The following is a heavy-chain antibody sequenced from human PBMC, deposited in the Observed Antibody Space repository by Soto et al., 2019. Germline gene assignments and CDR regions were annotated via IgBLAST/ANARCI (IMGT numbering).Heavy chain of an antibody. Sequence: QVQLVESGGGVVQPGRSLRLSCAASGFTFSSYGMHWVRQAPGKGLEWVAVIWYDGSNKYYADSVKGRFTISRDNSKNTLYLKMNSLRAEDTAVYYCARSYSRGWPGPWYLDLWGRGTLVTVSS. J-gene: IGHJ2*01. CDR1: GFTFSSYG. CDR2: IWYDGSNK. CDR3: ARSYSRGWPGPWYLDL. D-gene: IGHD6-19*01. V-gene: IGHV3-33*01.